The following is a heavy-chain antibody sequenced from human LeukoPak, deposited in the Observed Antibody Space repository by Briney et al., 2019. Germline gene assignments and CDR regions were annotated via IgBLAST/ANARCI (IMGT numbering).Heavy chain of an antibody. CDR2: INHSGST. CDR3: ARGYVWGSYRQYYFDY. V-gene: IGHV4-34*01. Sequence: PSETLSLTCAVYGGSFSGYYWSWIRQPPGKGLEWIGEINHSGSTNYNPSLKSRVTISVDTSKHQFSLKLSSVTAADTAVYYCARGYVWGSYRQYYFDYWGQGTLVTVSS. D-gene: IGHD3-16*02. CDR1: GGSFSGYY. J-gene: IGHJ4*02.